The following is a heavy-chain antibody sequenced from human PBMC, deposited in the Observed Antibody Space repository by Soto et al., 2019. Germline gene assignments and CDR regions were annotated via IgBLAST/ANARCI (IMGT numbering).Heavy chain of an antibody. CDR1: GGSIDSYY. D-gene: IGHD5-18*01. J-gene: IGHJ4*02. CDR3: ATNVDRATGYDY. Sequence: SETLSLTCTVSGGSIDSYYWSWIRQRPGKGLEWIGYIYHSGSTDYNPSLNSRVTISVATSKKQFSLNLTSVSAMDTPVYYCATNVDRATGYDYWGQGALVTVSS. CDR2: IYHSGST. V-gene: IGHV4-59*01.